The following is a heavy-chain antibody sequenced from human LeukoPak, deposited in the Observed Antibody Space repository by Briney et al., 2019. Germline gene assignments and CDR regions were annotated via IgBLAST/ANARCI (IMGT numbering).Heavy chain of an antibody. D-gene: IGHD3-3*01. J-gene: IGHJ3*02. CDR2: IIPILGTA. CDR3: AKTLRFLKATHAFDI. Sequence: SVKVSCKASGGTFSSYAISWVRQAPGQGLEWMGGIIPILGTANYAQKFQGGVTITADESTSTAYMELSSLRSEDTAVYYCAKTLRFLKATHAFDIWGQGTMVTVSS. V-gene: IGHV1-69*13. CDR1: GGTFSSYA.